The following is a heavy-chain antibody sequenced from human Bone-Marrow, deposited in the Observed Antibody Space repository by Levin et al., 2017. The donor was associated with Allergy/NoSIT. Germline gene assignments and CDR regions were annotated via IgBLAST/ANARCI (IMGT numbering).Heavy chain of an antibody. J-gene: IGHJ4*02. CDR2: ISAGGENT. Sequence: GESLKISCAASGFTFSSNAMTWVRQAPGKGLDWVSAISAGGENTYYADSVKGRFTISRDNSKNTLYLQMNNLRAEDTAIYYCAKVRIGYCTVGVCPPVMGQFDFWGQGNLVTVSS. V-gene: IGHV3-23*01. CDR1: GFTFSSNA. CDR3: AKVRIGYCTVGVCPPVMGQFDF. D-gene: IGHD2-8*02.